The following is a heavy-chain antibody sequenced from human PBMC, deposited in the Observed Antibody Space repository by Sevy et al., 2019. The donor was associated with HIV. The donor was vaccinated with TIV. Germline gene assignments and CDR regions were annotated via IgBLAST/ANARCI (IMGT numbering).Heavy chain of an antibody. CDR2: ISAYNGNT. J-gene: IGHJ4*02. CDR1: GYTFTSYG. V-gene: IGHV1-18*01. D-gene: IGHD6-13*01. CDR3: ARDAGYSSSWYLDYFDY. Sequence: ASVKVSCKASGYTFTSYGISCVRQAPGQGLEWMGWISAYNGNTNYAQKLQGRVTMTTDTSTSTAYMELRSLRSDDTAVYYCARDAGYSSSWYLDYFDYWGQGTLVTVSS.